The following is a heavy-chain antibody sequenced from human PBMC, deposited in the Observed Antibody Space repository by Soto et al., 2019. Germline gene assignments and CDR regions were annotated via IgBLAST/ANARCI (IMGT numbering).Heavy chain of an antibody. D-gene: IGHD5-18*01. Sequence: GASVKVSCKASGYTLTSYGISWVRQAPGQGLEWMGWISAYNGNTNYAQKLQGRVTMTTDTSTSTAYMELRSLRSDDTAVYYCARGLYSGYSYGEFDYWGQGTLVTVSS. J-gene: IGHJ4*02. CDR2: ISAYNGNT. V-gene: IGHV1-18*04. CDR1: GYTLTSYG. CDR3: ARGLYSGYSYGEFDY.